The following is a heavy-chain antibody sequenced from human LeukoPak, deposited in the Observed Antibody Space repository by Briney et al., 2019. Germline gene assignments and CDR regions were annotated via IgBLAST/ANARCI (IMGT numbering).Heavy chain of an antibody. Sequence: GGSLRLSCAASGFTFSSYGMHWVRQAPGKGLEWVAVISYDASYKYYTDSVKGRFTVSRDNSKNTLYLQMNSLRAEDTAVYYCARNGSLRYFDWLFEGDAFDIWGQGTMVTVSS. J-gene: IGHJ3*02. V-gene: IGHV3-30*03. CDR3: ARNGSLRYFDWLFEGDAFDI. CDR2: ISYDASYK. D-gene: IGHD3-9*01. CDR1: GFTFSSYG.